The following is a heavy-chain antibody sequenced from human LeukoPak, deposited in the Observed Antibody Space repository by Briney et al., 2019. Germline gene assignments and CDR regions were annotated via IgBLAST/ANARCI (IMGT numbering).Heavy chain of an antibody. V-gene: IGHV1-69*13. CDR2: IIPIFGTA. CDR3: ARERIDPYYYYGMDV. Sequence: GASVKVSCKASGGTFSKYTISWVRQRPGQGLEWMGGIIPIFGTANYAQKFQGRVTITADESTSTAYMELSSLRSEDTAVYYCARERIDPYYYYGMDVWGQGTTVTVSS. J-gene: IGHJ6*02. CDR1: GGTFSKYT.